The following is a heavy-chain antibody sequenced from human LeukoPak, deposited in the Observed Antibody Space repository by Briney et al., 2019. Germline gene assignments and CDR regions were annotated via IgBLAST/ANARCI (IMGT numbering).Heavy chain of an antibody. J-gene: IGHJ4*02. CDR3: AKDPRGGYSYGYHFDY. Sequence: GRSLRLSCAASGFTFSSYGMHWVRRAPGKGLEWVAVISYDGSNKYYADSVKGRFTISRDNSKNTLYLQMNSLRAEDTAVYYCAKDPRGGYSYGYHFDYWGQGTLVTVSS. CDR2: ISYDGSNK. CDR1: GFTFSSYG. D-gene: IGHD5-18*01. V-gene: IGHV3-30*18.